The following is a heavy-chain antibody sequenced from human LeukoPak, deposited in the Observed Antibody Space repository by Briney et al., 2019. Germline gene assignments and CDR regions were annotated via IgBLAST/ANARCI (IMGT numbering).Heavy chain of an antibody. Sequence: GGSLRLSCAASGSTFSSYGMHWVRQAPGKGLEWVAVIWYDGSNKYYADSVKGRFTISRDNSKNTLYLQMNSLRAEDTAVYYCARDGLAAAGAYYYYYGMDVWGQGTTVTVSS. CDR3: ARDGLAAAGAYYYYYGMDV. V-gene: IGHV3-33*01. CDR1: GSTFSSYG. CDR2: IWYDGSNK. J-gene: IGHJ6*02. D-gene: IGHD6-13*01.